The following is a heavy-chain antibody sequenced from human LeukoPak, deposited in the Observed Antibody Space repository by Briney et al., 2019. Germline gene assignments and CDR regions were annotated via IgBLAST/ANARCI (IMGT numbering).Heavy chain of an antibody. J-gene: IGHJ5*02. Sequence: GESLKISCKGSGYSFTNYWIGWVRQMPGKGLECMGLIYPGDSDTRYTPSFQGQVTISADKSITTAYLQWSSLKASDTAIYYCARQVTTTFNWFDPWGQGTLVTVSS. CDR2: IYPGDSDT. CDR3: ARQVTTTFNWFDP. D-gene: IGHD1-1*01. V-gene: IGHV5-51*01. CDR1: GYSFTNYW.